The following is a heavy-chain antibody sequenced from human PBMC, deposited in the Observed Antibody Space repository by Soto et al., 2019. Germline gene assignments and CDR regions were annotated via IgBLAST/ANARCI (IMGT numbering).Heavy chain of an antibody. CDR2: IYYSGST. Sequence: QVQLQESGPGLVKPSETLSLTCTVSSGSVSSGSYYWSWIRQPPGKGLEWIGYIYYSGSTNYNPSLKSRVTISVDTSKNQFSLKLSSVTAADTAVYYCARVLGYCSGGSCYGVFDYWGQGTLVTVSS. D-gene: IGHD2-15*01. J-gene: IGHJ4*02. V-gene: IGHV4-61*01. CDR3: ARVLGYCSGGSCYGVFDY. CDR1: SGSVSSGSYY.